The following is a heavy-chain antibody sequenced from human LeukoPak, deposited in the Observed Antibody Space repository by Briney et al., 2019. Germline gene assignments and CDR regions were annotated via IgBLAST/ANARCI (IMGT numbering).Heavy chain of an antibody. CDR3: ATEHGGIEGMYYFDY. V-gene: IGHV3-23*01. CDR2: ISGCGGST. Sequence: PGGSLRLSCTASGFTFSSHGMRWVRQAPGKGLEWVSAISGCGGSTYYADSVKGRLTISRDNSKNTLYLQMNSQRAEDTGVYYCATEHGGIEGMYYFDYWGQGTLVTVSS. D-gene: IGHD3-16*01. CDR1: GFTFSSHG. J-gene: IGHJ4*02.